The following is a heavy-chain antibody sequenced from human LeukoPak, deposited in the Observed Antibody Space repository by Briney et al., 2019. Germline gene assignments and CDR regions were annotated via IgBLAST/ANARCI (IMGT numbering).Heavy chain of an antibody. CDR1: GYSFTSYW. J-gene: IGHJ3*02. CDR3: ARDTAMVTGAFDI. V-gene: IGHV5-10-1*01. CDR2: IDPSDSYI. Sequence: GESLKISCKGSGYSFTSYWISWVRQMPEKGLEWMGRIDPSDSYINYSPSFQGHVTISADKSISTAYLQWSSLKASDTAMYYCARDTAMVTGAFDIWGQGTMVTVSS. D-gene: IGHD5-18*01.